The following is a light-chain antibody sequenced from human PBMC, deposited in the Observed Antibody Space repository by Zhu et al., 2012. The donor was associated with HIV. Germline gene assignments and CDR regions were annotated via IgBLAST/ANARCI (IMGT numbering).Light chain of an antibody. CDR2: ATS. CDR1: QNVGMY. CDR3: QHLTLYPT. J-gene: IGKJ4*01. V-gene: IGKV1-39*02. Sequence: DIQMTQSPSFLSVSVKDRVTITCRTSQNVGMYLHWYQQKSGKAPKLLIYATSTLQSGVPSRFSGSGFGTDFTLTISSLQPEDFATYFCQHLTLYPTFGGGSRVEIK.